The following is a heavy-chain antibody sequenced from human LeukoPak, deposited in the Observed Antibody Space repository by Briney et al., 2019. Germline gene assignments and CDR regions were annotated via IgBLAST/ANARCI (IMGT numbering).Heavy chain of an antibody. CDR3: ARDLSISGIAAAGRY. J-gene: IGHJ4*02. Sequence: PGGSLRLSCAASGFTFSSYAMHWVRQAPGKGLEWVAVISYDGSNKYYADSVKGRFTISRDNSKNTLYLQMNSLRAEDTAVYYCARDLSISGIAAAGRYWGQGTLVTVSS. V-gene: IGHV3-30-3*01. CDR2: ISYDGSNK. D-gene: IGHD6-13*01. CDR1: GFTFSSYA.